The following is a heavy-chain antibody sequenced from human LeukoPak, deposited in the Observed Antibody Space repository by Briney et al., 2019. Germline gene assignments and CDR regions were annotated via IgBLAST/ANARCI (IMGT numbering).Heavy chain of an antibody. CDR3: ARVEMATIHYYYYGMDV. D-gene: IGHD5-12*01. CDR2: IIPILGIA. CDR1: GGTFSSYA. Sequence: SVKVSCKASGGTFSSYAISWVRQAPGQGLEWMGRIIPILGIANYAQKFQGRVTITADKSTSTAYMELSSLRSEDTAVYYCARVEMATIHYYYYGMDVWGQGTTVTVSS. J-gene: IGHJ6*02. V-gene: IGHV1-69*04.